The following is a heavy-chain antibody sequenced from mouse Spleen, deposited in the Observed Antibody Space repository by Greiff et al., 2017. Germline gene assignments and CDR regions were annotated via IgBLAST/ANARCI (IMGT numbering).Heavy chain of an antibody. Sequence: VQLQQSGPVLVKPGASVKMSCKASGYTFTDYYMNWVKQSHGKSLEWIGVINPYNGGTSYNQKFKGKATLTVDKSSSTAYMELNSLTSEDSAVYYCARRGSYYGSEYYFDYWGQGTTLTVSS. J-gene: IGHJ2*01. CDR1: GYTFTDYY. D-gene: IGHD1-1*01. V-gene: IGHV1-19*01. CDR3: ARRGSYYGSEYYFDY. CDR2: INPYNGGT.